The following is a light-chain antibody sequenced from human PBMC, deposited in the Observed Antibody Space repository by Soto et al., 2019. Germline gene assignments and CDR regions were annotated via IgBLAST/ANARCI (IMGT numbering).Light chain of an antibody. CDR3: MQSAQCPLV. CDR2: KVS. CDR1: QSLAHSDGNTY. J-gene: IGKJ4*01. V-gene: IGKV2-24*01. Sequence: IVLTQSPLRSAVALGQSSSISCRSSQSLAHSDGNTYLSWLHQGHVLSPRLLLYKVSNRFPVVPDRLSGSGAGTDFSLKINRLQADDVETYYCMQSAQCPLVFGVGTPVE.